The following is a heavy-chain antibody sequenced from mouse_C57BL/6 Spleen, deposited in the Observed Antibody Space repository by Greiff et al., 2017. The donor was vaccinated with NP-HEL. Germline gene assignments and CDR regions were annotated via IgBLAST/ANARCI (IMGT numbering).Heavy chain of an antibody. V-gene: IGHV1-64*01. CDR3: ARDGYYFDY. CDR1: GYTFTSYW. Sequence: QVQLQQPGAELVKPGASVKLSCKASGYTFTSYWMHWVKQRPGQGLEWIGMIHPNSGSTNNNEKFKSKATLTIDKSSSTSYMQLSSLTSGDSAVYYCARDGYYFDYWGQGTTLTVSS. J-gene: IGHJ2*01. CDR2: IHPNSGST.